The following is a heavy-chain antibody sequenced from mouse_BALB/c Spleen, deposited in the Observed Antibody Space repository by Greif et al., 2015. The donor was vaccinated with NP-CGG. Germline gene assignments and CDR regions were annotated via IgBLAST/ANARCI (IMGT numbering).Heavy chain of an antibody. V-gene: IGHV1S81*02. CDR1: GYTFTSYW. J-gene: IGHJ2*01. D-gene: IGHD2-1*01. Sequence: QVQLQQSGAELVKPGASVKLSCKASGYTFTSYWMHWVKQRPGQGLEWIGEINPSNGRTNYNEKFKSKATLTVDKSSSTAYMQLSSLTSEDSAVYYCARGGNYEDYWGQGTTLTVSS. CDR3: ARGGNYEDY. CDR2: INPSNGRT.